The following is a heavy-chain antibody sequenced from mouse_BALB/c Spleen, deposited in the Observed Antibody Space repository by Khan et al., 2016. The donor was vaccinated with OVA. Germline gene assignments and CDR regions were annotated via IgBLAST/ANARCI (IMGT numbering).Heavy chain of an antibody. J-gene: IGHJ4*01. V-gene: IGHV3-2*02. CDR1: GYSITSNYA. CDR3: AGGNYCGYAMDY. Sequence: EVQLQESGPGLVKPSQSLSLTCTVTGYSITSNYAWNWIRQFPGNKLEWMGYISYSGTTSYNPSLKSRISITRDTSTNQFFLQLNSVTTEDTATYYCAGGNYCGYAMDYWGQGTSVTVSS. D-gene: IGHD1-1*01. CDR2: ISYSGTT.